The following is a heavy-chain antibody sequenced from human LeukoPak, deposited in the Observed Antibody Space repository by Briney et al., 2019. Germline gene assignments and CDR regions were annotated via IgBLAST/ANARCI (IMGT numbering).Heavy chain of an antibody. V-gene: IGHV4-34*01. CDR2: INHSGST. CDR3: AGYRSIAAAKRFDY. D-gene: IGHD6-13*01. Sequence: PSETLSLTCAVYGGSFSGYYWSWIRQPPGKGLEWIGEINHSGSTNYNPSLKSRVTISVDTSKNQFSLKLSSVTAADTAVYYCAGYRSIAAAKRFDYWGQGTLVTVSS. J-gene: IGHJ4*02. CDR1: GGSFSGYY.